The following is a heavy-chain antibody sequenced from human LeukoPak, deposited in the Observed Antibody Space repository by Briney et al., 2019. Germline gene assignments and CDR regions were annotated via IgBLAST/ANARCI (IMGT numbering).Heavy chain of an antibody. CDR2: IYYSGST. D-gene: IGHD2-15*01. CDR1: GGSISSGGYY. J-gene: IGHJ6*02. CDR3: ARDQRGYCSGGSCLRDGMDV. Sequence: PSQTLSLTCTVSGGSISSGGYYWSWIHQHPGKGLEWIGYIYYSGSTYYNPSLKSRVTISVDTSKNQFSLKLSSVTAADTAVYYCARDQRGYCSGGSCLRDGMDVWGQGTTVTVSS. V-gene: IGHV4-31*03.